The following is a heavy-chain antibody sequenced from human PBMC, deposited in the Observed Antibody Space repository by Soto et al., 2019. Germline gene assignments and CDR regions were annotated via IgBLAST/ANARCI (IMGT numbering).Heavy chain of an antibody. CDR3: ARGEQLVDY. CDR1: GGSFSGYF. Sequence: QVQLQQCGAGLLKPSETLSLTCAVYGGSFSGYFWSLIRQPPGKGLEWIGEINHSGSTKYIQYLKSRVTISVDTYKKQLSLRLSSVTAEDTAVYSCARGEQLVDYWGQGTLVTVSS. CDR2: INHSGST. D-gene: IGHD4-4*01. V-gene: IGHV4-34*01. J-gene: IGHJ4*02.